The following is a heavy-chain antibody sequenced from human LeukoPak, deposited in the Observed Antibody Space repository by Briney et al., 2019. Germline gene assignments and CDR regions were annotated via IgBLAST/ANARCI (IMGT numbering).Heavy chain of an antibody. J-gene: IGHJ6*02. CDR1: GGSISSYY. D-gene: IGHD2-15*01. CDR2: IYYSGST. V-gene: IGHV4-59*08. CDR3: ARMKVVDYYYYGTDV. Sequence: SETLSLTCTVSGGSISSYYWSWIRQPPGKGLEWIGYIYYSGSTNYNPSLKSRVTISVDTSKNQFSLKLSSVTAADTAVYYCARMKVVDYYYYGTDVWGQGTTVTVSS.